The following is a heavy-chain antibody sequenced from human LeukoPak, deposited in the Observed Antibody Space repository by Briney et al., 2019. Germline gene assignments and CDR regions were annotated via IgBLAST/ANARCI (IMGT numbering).Heavy chain of an antibody. V-gene: IGHV1-8*01. CDR2: MNPNSGNT. J-gene: IGHJ4*02. CDR1: GYTFTSYD. CDR3: ARAAYYYDYVWGSYRYGDY. Sequence: ASVKVSCKASGYTFTSYDINWVRQATGQGLEWMGWMNPNSGNTGYAQKFQGRVTMTRNTSISTAYMELSSLRSEDTAVYYCARAAYYYDYVWGSYRYGDYWGQGTLATVSS. D-gene: IGHD3-16*02.